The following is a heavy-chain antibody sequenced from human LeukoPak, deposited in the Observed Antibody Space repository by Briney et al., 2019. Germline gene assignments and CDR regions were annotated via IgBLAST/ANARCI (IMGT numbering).Heavy chain of an antibody. Sequence: GASVKVSCKASGYTFTGYYMHWVRQAPGQGLEWMGWINPNSGGTNYAQKFQGRVTMTRDTSISTAYMELSRLRSDDTAVYYCARDLVVPAAIPATAFDYWGQGTLVTVSS. V-gene: IGHV1-2*02. J-gene: IGHJ4*02. CDR2: INPNSGGT. CDR1: GYTFTGYY. CDR3: ARDLVVPAAIPATAFDY. D-gene: IGHD2-2*02.